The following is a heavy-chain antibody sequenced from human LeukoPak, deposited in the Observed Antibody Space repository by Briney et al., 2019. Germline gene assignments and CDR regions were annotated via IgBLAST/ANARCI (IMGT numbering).Heavy chain of an antibody. V-gene: IGHV3-21*01. D-gene: IGHD3-10*01. Sequence: GGSLRLSCAVSGFTFSSYSMNWVRQAPGKGLEWVSSISTSSSYIDYADSVKGRFTISRDNAKNSLYLQMSSLRTEDTAVYFCARGEYGSGSYHIDYWGQGTLVTVSS. J-gene: IGHJ4*02. CDR1: GFTFSSYS. CDR3: ARGEYGSGSYHIDY. CDR2: ISTSSSYI.